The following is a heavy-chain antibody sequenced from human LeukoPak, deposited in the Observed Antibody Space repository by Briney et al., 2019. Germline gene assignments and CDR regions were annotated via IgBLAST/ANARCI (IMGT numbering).Heavy chain of an antibody. J-gene: IGHJ4*02. V-gene: IGHV5-51*01. Sequence: GESLKISCKGSGYTFTSYWIGWVRQMPGKGLEWMGIIYPGDSDTRYSPSFQGQVTISADKSISTAYLQWSSLKASDTAMYYCARQKSAYDSEFDYWGQGTLVTVSS. CDR2: IYPGDSDT. CDR3: ARQKSAYDSEFDY. CDR1: GYTFTSYW. D-gene: IGHD3-3*01.